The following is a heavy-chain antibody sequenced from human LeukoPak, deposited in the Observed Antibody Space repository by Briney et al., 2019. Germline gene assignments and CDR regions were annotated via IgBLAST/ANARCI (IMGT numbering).Heavy chain of an antibody. V-gene: IGHV3-48*01. Sequence: GGSLRLSCAASGFTFSSYSMNWVRQAPGKGLEWVSYISSSSSTIYYADSVKGRFTISRDNAKNSLYLQMNSLRAEDTAVYYCASTRIAVAGIGRAFDIWGQGTMVTVSS. CDR2: ISSSSSTI. D-gene: IGHD6-19*01. CDR1: GFTFSSYS. J-gene: IGHJ3*02. CDR3: ASTRIAVAGIGRAFDI.